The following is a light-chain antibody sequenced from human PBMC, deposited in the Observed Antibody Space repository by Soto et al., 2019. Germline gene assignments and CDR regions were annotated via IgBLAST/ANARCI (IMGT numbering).Light chain of an antibody. CDR1: QGISSY. V-gene: IGKV1-9*01. Sequence: DIQLTQSPSYLSASVGDRVTITWRASQGISSYLAWYQQKPGTAPKLLIFAASTLQNGVPSRFSGSGSGTEFTLTISSLQPEDFATYYCLHLNSYSPDTFGPGTKVDIK. J-gene: IGKJ3*01. CDR3: LHLNSYSPDT. CDR2: AAS.